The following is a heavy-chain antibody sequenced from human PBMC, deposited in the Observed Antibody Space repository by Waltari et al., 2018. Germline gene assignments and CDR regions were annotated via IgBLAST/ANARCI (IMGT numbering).Heavy chain of an antibody. Sequence: QLQLQGSGPGQVNPSETLSLTCTVSGDSLRSSSYYWGWIRQPPGKGVEWIGRIYYSGSTYDNPSLKIRLSISVDTPKNQFSLKLSSVTAADAAIYYCARLRSNMTPFDPWGQGTLVTVSS. J-gene: IGHJ5*02. CDR3: ARLRSNMTPFDP. D-gene: IGHD2-8*01. CDR1: GDSLRSSSYY. V-gene: IGHV4-39*01. CDR2: IYYSGST.